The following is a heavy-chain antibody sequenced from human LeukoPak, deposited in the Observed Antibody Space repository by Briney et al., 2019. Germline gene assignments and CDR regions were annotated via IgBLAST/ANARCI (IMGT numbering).Heavy chain of an antibody. J-gene: IGHJ4*02. CDR2: INHSGST. Sequence: SETLSLTCAVYGGSFSGYYWSWIRQPPGKGLEWIGEINHSGSTNYNPSLKSRVTISVDTSKNQFSLKLSSVTAAGTAVYYCARLLWFGELSDWGQGTLVTVSS. CDR1: GGSFSGYY. V-gene: IGHV4-34*01. CDR3: ARLLWFGELSD. D-gene: IGHD3-10*01.